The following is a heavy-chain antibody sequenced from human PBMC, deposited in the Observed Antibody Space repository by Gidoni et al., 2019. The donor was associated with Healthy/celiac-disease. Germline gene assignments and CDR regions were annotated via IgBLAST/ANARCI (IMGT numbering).Heavy chain of an antibody. J-gene: IGHJ6*03. Sequence: EVQLVASGGGLVHPGRSLRLSCAAYGFTLGDYAMHWVRQAPGKGLEWVSGMSWNRGSIGYADSVKGRFTISRDNAKNSLYLQMNSLRAEDTALYYCAKDRDQLLSGEVDVWGKGTTVTVSS. V-gene: IGHV3-9*01. CDR3: AKDRDQLLSGEVDV. CDR2: MSWNRGSI. CDR1: GFTLGDYA. D-gene: IGHD2-2*01.